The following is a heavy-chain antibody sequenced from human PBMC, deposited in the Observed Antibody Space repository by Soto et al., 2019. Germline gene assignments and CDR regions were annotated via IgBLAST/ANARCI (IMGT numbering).Heavy chain of an antibody. D-gene: IGHD1-20*01. CDR2: ISYDGSNK. Sequence: GGSLGLSCAASGFTFSSYAMHWVRQAPGKGLEWVAVISYDGSNKYYADSVKGRFTISRDNSKNTLYLQMNSLRAEDTAVYYCARVTRYNWNRKYYYYGMDVWGQGTTVTVSS. J-gene: IGHJ6*02. CDR1: GFTFSSYA. CDR3: ARVTRYNWNRKYYYYGMDV. V-gene: IGHV3-30-3*01.